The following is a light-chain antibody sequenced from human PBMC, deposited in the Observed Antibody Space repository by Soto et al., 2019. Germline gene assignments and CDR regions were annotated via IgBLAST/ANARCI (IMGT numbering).Light chain of an antibody. J-gene: IGKJ2*01. CDR2: WAS. CDR3: QQYYNTPLT. CDR1: QSVLYNSKNKNH. V-gene: IGKV4-1*01. Sequence: DIVLTQSPDSLAVSLGERATINCKSSQSVLYNSKNKNHLAWYQQKPRQPPKLLIYWASTRASRVPDRFSGSGSETDFTLTINRLQAEDVAVYYCQQYYNTPLTFGQGTKLEI.